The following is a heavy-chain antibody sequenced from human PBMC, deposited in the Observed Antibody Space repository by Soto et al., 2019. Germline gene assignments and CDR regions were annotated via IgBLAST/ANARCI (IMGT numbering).Heavy chain of an antibody. J-gene: IGHJ4*03. CDR1: GYIFSNYL. V-gene: IGHV5-51*01. CDR2: IYPDDSDT. D-gene: IGHD5-18*01. CDR3: ERHEMHAYSSDSDAFDI. Sequence: PGESLKISCECSGYIFSNYLIGWVRQMPAEGLEWMGIIYPDDSDTRYSQSFQGQVTFSADKAISTAYLQWSSLKASDSAMYFCERHEMHAYSSDSDAFDIWGQGTLVTVSS.